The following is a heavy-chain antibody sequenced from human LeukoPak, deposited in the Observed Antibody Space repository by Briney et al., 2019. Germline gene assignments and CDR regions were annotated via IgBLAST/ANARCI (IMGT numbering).Heavy chain of an antibody. J-gene: IGHJ6*02. CDR1: GFTFSSYA. V-gene: IGHV3-30-3*01. D-gene: IGHD2-2*01. CDR2: ISYDGSNK. Sequence: PGGSLRLSCAASGFTFSSYAMHWVRQAPGKGLEWVAVISYDGSNKYYADSVKGRFTISRDNSKNTLYLQMNSLRAEDTAVYYCANTHGYNIVVVPAAKVYYYGMDVWGQGTTVTVSS. CDR3: ANTHGYNIVVVPAAKVYYYGMDV.